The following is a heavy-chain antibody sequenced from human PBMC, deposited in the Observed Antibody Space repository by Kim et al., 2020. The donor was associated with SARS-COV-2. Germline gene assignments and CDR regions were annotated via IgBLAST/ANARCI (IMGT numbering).Heavy chain of an antibody. CDR1: GGSISSSSYY. CDR2: IYYSGST. V-gene: IGHV4-39*07. D-gene: IGHD5-18*01. Sequence: SETLSLTCTVSGGSISSSSYYWGWIRQPPGKGLEWIGSIYYSGSTYYNPSLKSRVTISVDTSKNQFSLKLSSVTAADTAVYYCARVDRGYSYGPYFFDYWGQGTLVTVSS. J-gene: IGHJ4*02. CDR3: ARVDRGYSYGPYFFDY.